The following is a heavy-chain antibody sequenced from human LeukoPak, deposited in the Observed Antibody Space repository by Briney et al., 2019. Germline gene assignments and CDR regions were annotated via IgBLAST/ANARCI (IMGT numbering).Heavy chain of an antibody. CDR1: GFTFSSYA. J-gene: IGHJ4*02. CDR2: INDSGGST. CDR3: AKDLYGDPHQFDY. Sequence: GGSLRLSCAASGFTFSSYAMSWVRQAPGKGLEWVSTINDSGGSTYYADSVKGRFTISRDNAKNSLYLQMNSLRAEDTALYYCAKDLYGDPHQFDYWGQGTLVTVSS. D-gene: IGHD4-17*01. V-gene: IGHV3-23*01.